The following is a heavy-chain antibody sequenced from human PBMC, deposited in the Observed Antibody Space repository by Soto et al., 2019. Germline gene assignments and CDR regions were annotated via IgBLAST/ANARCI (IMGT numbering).Heavy chain of an antibody. CDR3: ARGLRTMVRGVTISHFDY. D-gene: IGHD3-10*01. Sequence: GGSLRLSCAASGFTFSSYDMHWVRQATGKGLEWVSAIGTAGDTYYPGSVKGRFTISRENAKNSLYLQMNSLRAEDTAVYYCARGLRTMVRGVTISHFDYWGQGTLVTVSS. CDR2: IGTAGDT. CDR1: GFTFSSYD. J-gene: IGHJ4*02. V-gene: IGHV3-13*01.